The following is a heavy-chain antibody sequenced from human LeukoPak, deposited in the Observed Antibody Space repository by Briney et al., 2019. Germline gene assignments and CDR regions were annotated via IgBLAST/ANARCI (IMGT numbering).Heavy chain of an antibody. V-gene: IGHV3-48*01. CDR1: GFTFSSYN. D-gene: IGHD3-22*01. J-gene: IGHJ4*02. CDR3: ARDGSGYYGDFDY. Sequence: RTGGSLRLSCAASGFTFSSYNMTWVRQAPGKGLEWVSYISSSSSTTYYADSVKGRFTISRDNAKNSLYLHMNSLRAEDTAVYYCARDGSGYYGDFDYWGQGTLVTVSS. CDR2: ISSSSSTT.